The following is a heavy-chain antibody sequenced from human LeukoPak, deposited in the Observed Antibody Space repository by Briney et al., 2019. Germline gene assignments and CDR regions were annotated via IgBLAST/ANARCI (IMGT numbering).Heavy chain of an antibody. J-gene: IGHJ6*04. V-gene: IGHV4-34*01. CDR1: GGSFSGYY. CDR3: ARARIVVVPAAMPPYYYYYGMDV. CDR2: INHSGST. Sequence: SETLSLTCAVYGGSFSGYYWSWIRQPPGKGLEWIGEINHSGSTNYNPSLKSRVTTSVDTSKNQFSLKLSSVTAADTAVYYCARARIVVVPAAMPPYYYYYGMDVWGKGTTVTVSS. D-gene: IGHD2-2*01.